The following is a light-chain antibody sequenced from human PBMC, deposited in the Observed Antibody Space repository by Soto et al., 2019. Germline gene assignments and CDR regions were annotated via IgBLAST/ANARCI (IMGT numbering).Light chain of an antibody. V-gene: IGLV2-14*03. CDR2: DVT. CDR1: SSDIGGYNY. CDR3: CSYTSSSTLV. Sequence: QSVLTQPASVSGSPGQSIIISCSGTSSDIGGYNYVSWYQQHPGKAPKLMIYDVTNRPSGVSNRFSGSKSGITASLTISGLQAEDEADYYCCSYTSSSTLVFGGGPKSPS. J-gene: IGLJ2*01.